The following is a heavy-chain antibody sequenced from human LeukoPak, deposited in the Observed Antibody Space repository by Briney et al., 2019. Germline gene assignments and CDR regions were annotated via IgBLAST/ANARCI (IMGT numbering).Heavy chain of an antibody. CDR3: ARHGLEDWLQSHFDY. D-gene: IGHD5-24*01. J-gene: IGHJ4*02. V-gene: IGHV4-39*01. CDR1: GGSISSSIYY. CDR2: IYYSGST. Sequence: PSETLSLTCTVSGGSISSSIYYWGWIRQPPGKGLEWIGSIYYSGSTYYNPAFKSRVTISLDTSKNQFSLKLSSVTAADTAVYYCARHGLEDWLQSHFDYWGQGTLVTVSS.